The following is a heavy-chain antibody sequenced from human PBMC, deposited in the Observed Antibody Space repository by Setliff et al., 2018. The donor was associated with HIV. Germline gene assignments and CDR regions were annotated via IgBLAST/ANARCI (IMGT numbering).Heavy chain of an antibody. D-gene: IGHD3-10*01. J-gene: IGHJ5*02. CDR1: GDSISTYC. Sequence: SETLSLTCTVSGDSISTYCWNWIRQPPGRGLEWIGFIFSSGNTKYNPSLQSRVTMSIDTSKNQFSLRLTSVTAADTAVYYCARRIDDSGSFPDKNWFDTWGQGSLVTVS. V-gene: IGHV4-4*09. CDR3: ARRIDDSGSFPDKNWFDT. CDR2: IFSSGNT.